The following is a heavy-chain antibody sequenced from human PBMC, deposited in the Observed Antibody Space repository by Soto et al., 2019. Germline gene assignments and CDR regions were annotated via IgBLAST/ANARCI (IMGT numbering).Heavy chain of an antibody. J-gene: IGHJ6*02. CDR2: INPSGGST. D-gene: IGHD3-3*01. CDR1: GYTFTSYY. V-gene: IGHV1-46*01. Sequence: ASVKVSCKASGYTFTSYYMHWVRQAPVQGLEWMGIINPSGGSTSYAQKFQGRVTMTRDTSTSTVYMELSSLRSEDTAVYYCARAGNYDFWSGYYGPNYYYYYGMDVWGQGTTVTVSS. CDR3: ARAGNYDFWSGYYGPNYYYYYGMDV.